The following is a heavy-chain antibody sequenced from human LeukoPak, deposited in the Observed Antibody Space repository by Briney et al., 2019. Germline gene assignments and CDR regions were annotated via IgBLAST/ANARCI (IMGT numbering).Heavy chain of an antibody. V-gene: IGHV4-34*01. Sequence: SETLSLTCAVHGGSFSGYYWSWIRQPPGKGLEWIGEINHSGSTNYNPSLKSRVTISVDTSKNQFSLKLSSVTAADTAVYYCASIQSYYFGLDVWGQGTTVTVSS. CDR2: INHSGST. D-gene: IGHD4-11*01. CDR3: ASIQSYYFGLDV. CDR1: GGSFSGYY. J-gene: IGHJ6*02.